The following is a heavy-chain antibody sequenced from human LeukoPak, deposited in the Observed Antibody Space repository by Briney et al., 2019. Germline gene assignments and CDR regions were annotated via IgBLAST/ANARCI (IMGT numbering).Heavy chain of an antibody. D-gene: IGHD1-26*01. Sequence: SETLSLTCTVSGGSICSYYWSWIRQPAGKGLEWIGRIYTSGSPNYNPSLKSRVTISVDKSKNQFSLNLSSVTAADTAVYYCAREVGATMFDYWGQGTLVTVSS. CDR1: GGSICSYY. CDR2: IYTSGSP. J-gene: IGHJ4*02. V-gene: IGHV4-4*07. CDR3: AREVGATMFDY.